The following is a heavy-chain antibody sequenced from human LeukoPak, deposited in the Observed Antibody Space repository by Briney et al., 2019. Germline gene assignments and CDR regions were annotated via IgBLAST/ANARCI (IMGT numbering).Heavy chain of an antibody. CDR2: IIPIFGTA. V-gene: IGHV1-69*13. CDR1: GGTFSSYA. CDR3: AREETRITMIVVADLQGWFDP. Sequence: SVKVSCKASGGTFSSYAIRWVRQAPGQGLEWMGGIIPIFGTANYAQKFQGRVTITADESTSTAYMELSSLRSEDTAVYYCAREETRITMIVVADLQGWFDPWGQGTLVTVSS. D-gene: IGHD3-22*01. J-gene: IGHJ5*02.